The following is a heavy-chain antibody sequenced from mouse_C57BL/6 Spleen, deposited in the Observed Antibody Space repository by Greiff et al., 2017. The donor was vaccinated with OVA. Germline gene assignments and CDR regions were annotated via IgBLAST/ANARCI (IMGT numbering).Heavy chain of an antibody. CDR2: ISDGGSYT. D-gene: IGHD3-2*02. Sequence: SLKLSFSSSLFTFSIYAMSWVRQTPEKRLEWVATISDGGSYTYYPDNVKGRFTISRDNAKNNLYLQMSHLKSEDTAMYYCARDQDFDYWGQGTTLTVSS. CDR1: LFTFSIYA. J-gene: IGHJ2*01. CDR3: ARDQDFDY. V-gene: IGHV5-4*01.